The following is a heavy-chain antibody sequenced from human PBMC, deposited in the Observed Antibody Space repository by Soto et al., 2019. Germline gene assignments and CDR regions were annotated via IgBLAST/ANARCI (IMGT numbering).Heavy chain of an antibody. CDR2: ISGSGGST. CDR1: GLTFSSYA. CDR3: AKDNAVVPYYFDY. D-gene: IGHD2-15*01. Sequence: GGSLRLSCAASGLTFSSYAMSWVRQAPGKGLEWVSAISGSGGSTYYADSVKGRFTISRDNSKNTLYLQMNSLRAEDTAVYYCAKDNAVVPYYFDYWGQGTLVTVSS. J-gene: IGHJ4*02. V-gene: IGHV3-23*01.